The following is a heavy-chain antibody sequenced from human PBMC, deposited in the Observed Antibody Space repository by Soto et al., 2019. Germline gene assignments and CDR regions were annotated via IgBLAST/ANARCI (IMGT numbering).Heavy chain of an antibody. CDR3: ARHYGSDGFGVVIIPVFVWFDP. Sequence: SETLSLTCTVSGGSISSSSYYWGWIRQPPGKGLEWIGSIYYSGSTYYNPSLKSRVTISVDTSKNQFSLKLSSVTAADTAVYYCARHYGSDGFGVVIIPVFVWFDPWGQGTLVTVSS. J-gene: IGHJ5*02. D-gene: IGHD3-3*01. V-gene: IGHV4-39*01. CDR1: GGSISSSSYY. CDR2: IYYSGST.